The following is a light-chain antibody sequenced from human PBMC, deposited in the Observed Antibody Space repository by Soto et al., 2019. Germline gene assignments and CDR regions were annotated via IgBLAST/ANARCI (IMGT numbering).Light chain of an antibody. J-gene: IGLJ1*01. CDR3: CSYGGSYV. V-gene: IGLV2-11*01. CDR1: SIDVGGFKY. Sequence: QSVLTQPRSVSGSPGQSVTISCTGTSIDVGGFKYVSWYQQQPGKAPKVLIYDVSQRPSGVPDRFSGSTSGNTASLTISGLQAEDEADYYCCSYGGSYVFGTGTKVTVL. CDR2: DVS.